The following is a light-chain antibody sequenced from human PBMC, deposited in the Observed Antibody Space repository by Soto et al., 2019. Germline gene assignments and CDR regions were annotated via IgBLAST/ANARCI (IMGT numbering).Light chain of an antibody. CDR2: AAS. V-gene: IGKV1-39*01. CDR3: QQSYSTPRT. J-gene: IGKJ3*01. Sequence: DIQMTQSPSSLSASVGDRVTITCRASQSISSYLNWYQQKPGKAPKLLIYAASSLQSGFPSRFSGSGSRKDFTLTISSLQPEDFATYYCQQSYSTPRTFGPGNKVDIK. CDR1: QSISSY.